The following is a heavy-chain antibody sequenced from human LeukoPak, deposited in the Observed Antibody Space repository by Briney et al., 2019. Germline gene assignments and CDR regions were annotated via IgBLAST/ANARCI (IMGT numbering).Heavy chain of an antibody. CDR1: GGSISSYY. V-gene: IGHV4-59*08. CDR2: IYYSGST. CDR3: AGCDGYSGYDCWLDP. D-gene: IGHD5-12*01. J-gene: IGHJ5*02. Sequence: SETLSLTCTVSGGSISSYYWSWIRQPPGKGLEWIGYIYYSGSTNYNPSLKSRVTISVDTSKNQFSLKLSSVTAADTAVYYCAGCDGYSGYDCWLDPWGQGTLVTVSS.